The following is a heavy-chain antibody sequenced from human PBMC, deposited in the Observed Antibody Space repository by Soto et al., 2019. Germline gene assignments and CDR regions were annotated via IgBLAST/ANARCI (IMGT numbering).Heavy chain of an antibody. D-gene: IGHD4-17*01. J-gene: IGHJ4*02. CDR2: ITGDGGST. V-gene: IGHV3-23*01. CDR1: GFTCSNHA. Sequence: PGGSLGLSCAASGFTCSNHAMSWVRQAPGKGLEWVSAITGDGGSTLYAESVKGRFTISRDTSKNTLFLQMNSLRAEDTAVYYCAKDRYGDYGGIDYWGQGTMVTVSS. CDR3: AKDRYGDYGGIDY.